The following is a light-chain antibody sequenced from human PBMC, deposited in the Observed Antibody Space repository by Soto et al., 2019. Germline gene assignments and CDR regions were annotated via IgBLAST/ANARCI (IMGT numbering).Light chain of an antibody. CDR2: GAS. CDR3: HQYGISPPVT. V-gene: IGKV3-20*01. Sequence: TRSQGTLSLSPGERATLSCRASQSVSSSYLAWYQQKPGQAPRLLIYGASSRATGIPDRFSGSGSGTDFTLTISRLEPEDFAMYYCHQYGISPPVTFGQGTRLEI. CDR1: QSVSSSY. J-gene: IGKJ5*01.